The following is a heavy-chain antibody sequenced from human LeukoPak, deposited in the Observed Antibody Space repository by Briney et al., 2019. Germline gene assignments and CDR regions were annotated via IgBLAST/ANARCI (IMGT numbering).Heavy chain of an antibody. J-gene: IGHJ4*02. CDR1: DYTFTGYY. CDR2: INPNNGGT. Sequence: ASVKVSCXASDYTFTGYYLHWFRQALGQGLEWMAWINPNNGGTNYAQSFQGRVTMTRHTSITTAYMELSSLRSDDTAVYYCARGPSTAAFDYWGQGTLVTVSS. CDR3: ARGPSTAAFDY. V-gene: IGHV1-2*02. D-gene: IGHD6-6*01.